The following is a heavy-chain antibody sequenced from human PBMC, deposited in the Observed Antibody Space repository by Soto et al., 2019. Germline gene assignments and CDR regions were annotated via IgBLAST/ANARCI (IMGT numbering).Heavy chain of an antibody. V-gene: IGHV1-18*01. Sequence: QVQLVQSGAEVKKPGASVKVSCKASGYTFTSYGISWVRQAPGQGLEWMGWISAYNGNTNYAQKLQGRVTMTTDTSXXTAYMELRSLRSDDTAVYYCARATYSYAESNWFDPWGQGTLVTVSS. CDR2: ISAYNGNT. CDR1: GYTFTSYG. J-gene: IGHJ5*02. D-gene: IGHD5-18*01. CDR3: ARATYSYAESNWFDP.